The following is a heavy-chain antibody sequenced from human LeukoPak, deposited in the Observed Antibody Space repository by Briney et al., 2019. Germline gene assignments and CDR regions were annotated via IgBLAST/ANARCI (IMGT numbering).Heavy chain of an antibody. Sequence: SETLSLTCTVSGGSISGYYWSWLRQPPGKGLEWVGYIYYSGTTNYNPSLKSRVTISVDTSRNQFSLKLSSVTAADTAVYYCAREPSFYYDSSGYYYYYGMDVWGQGTTVTVSS. J-gene: IGHJ6*02. V-gene: IGHV4-59*01. CDR1: GGSISGYY. D-gene: IGHD3-22*01. CDR2: IYYSGTT. CDR3: AREPSFYYDSSGYYYYYGMDV.